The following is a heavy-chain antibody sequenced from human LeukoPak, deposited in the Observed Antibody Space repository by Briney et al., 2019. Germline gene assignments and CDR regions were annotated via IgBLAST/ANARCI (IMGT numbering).Heavy chain of an antibody. CDR1: GFTFSSHW. CDR3: RYYEGCNDY. CDR2: INSDGSSI. D-gene: IGHD3-3*01. V-gene: IGHV3-74*01. J-gene: IGHJ4*02. Sequence: GGSLRLSCAASGFTFSSHWMHWVRQAPGKGLVWVSRINSDGSSISYADSVKGRFTISRDNAKNTLYLQMNSLRAEDTAVYYCRYYEGCNDYWGQGTLVTVSS.